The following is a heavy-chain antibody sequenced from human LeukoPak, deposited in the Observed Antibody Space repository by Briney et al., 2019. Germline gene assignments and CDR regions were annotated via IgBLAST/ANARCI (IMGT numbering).Heavy chain of an antibody. J-gene: IGHJ6*03. D-gene: IGHD2-2*01. Sequence: SETLSLTCAVYGGSFSGYYWSWIRQPPGKGLEWIGEINHSGSTNYNPSLKSRVTISVDTSKNQFSLKLSSVTAADTAVYYCARGHGIVVVPAVHDYYYYYMDVWGKGTTVTLSS. CDR1: GGSFSGYY. V-gene: IGHV4-34*01. CDR3: ARGHGIVVVPAVHDYYYYYMDV. CDR2: INHSGST.